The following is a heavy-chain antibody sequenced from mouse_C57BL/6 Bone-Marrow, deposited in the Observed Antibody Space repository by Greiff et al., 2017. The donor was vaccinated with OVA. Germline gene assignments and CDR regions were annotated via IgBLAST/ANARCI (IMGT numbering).Heavy chain of an antibody. V-gene: IGHV5-17*01. CDR2: ISSGSSTI. D-gene: IGHD2-2*01. J-gene: IGHJ4*01. CDR1: GFTFSDYG. CDR3: ARRLNSNYYAMDY. Sequence: EVMLVESGGGLVKPGGSLKLSCAASGFTFSDYGMHWVRQAPEKGLEWVAYISSGSSTIYYADTVKGRFTISRDNAKNTLFLQMTSLRSEDTAMYYCARRLNSNYYAMDYWGQGTSVTVSS.